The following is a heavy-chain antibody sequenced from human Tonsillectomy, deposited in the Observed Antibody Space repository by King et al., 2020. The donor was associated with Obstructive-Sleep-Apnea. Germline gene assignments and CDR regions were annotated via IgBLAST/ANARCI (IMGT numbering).Heavy chain of an antibody. CDR2: VYHSGNT. CDR1: GYSINRGYY. D-gene: IGHD5-12*01. V-gene: IGHV4-38-2*02. CDR3: AREGYGP. J-gene: IGHJ5*02. Sequence: VQLQESGPGLVKPSETLSLTCTVSGYSINRGYYWGWIRQPPGKGLEWIGSVYHSGNTYYNPSLKSRVTISVHTSQNQFSLRLFSVTAADTAVYYCAREGYGPWGQGALVTVSS.